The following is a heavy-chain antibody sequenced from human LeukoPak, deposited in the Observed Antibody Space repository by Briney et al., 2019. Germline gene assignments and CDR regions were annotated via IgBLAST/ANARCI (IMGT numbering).Heavy chain of an antibody. J-gene: IGHJ4*02. V-gene: IGHV3-33*01. CDR1: AFTFSSYG. D-gene: IGHD6-19*01. Sequence: GRSLRLSCAASAFTFSSYGMHWVRQAPGKGLEWVAVIWYDGSNKYYADSVKGRFTISRDNSKNTLYLQMNSLRAEDTAVYYCAREEQWLVSDYYFDYWGQGTWSPSPQ. CDR2: IWYDGSNK. CDR3: AREEQWLVSDYYFDY.